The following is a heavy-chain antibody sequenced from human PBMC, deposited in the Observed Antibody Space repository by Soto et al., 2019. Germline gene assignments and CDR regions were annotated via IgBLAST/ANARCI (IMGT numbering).Heavy chain of an antibody. CDR2: ISDSGDST. J-gene: IGHJ4*02. D-gene: IGHD2-2*01. V-gene: IGHV3-23*01. CDR3: VKDLYRSSTMPCLDH. CDR1: GFIFNNYG. Sequence: GGSLRLSCKASGFIFNNYGMSWVRQAPGKGLEWVSGISDSGDSTYYADSMRGRLTIARDNSKNTLYLQMNSLRPEDTAMYYCVKDLYRSSTMPCLDHWGQGALVTVSS.